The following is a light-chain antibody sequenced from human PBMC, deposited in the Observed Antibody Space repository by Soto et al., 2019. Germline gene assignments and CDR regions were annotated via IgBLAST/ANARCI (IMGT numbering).Light chain of an antibody. CDR2: GAF. CDR1: QSVSSSY. J-gene: IGKJ5*01. CDR3: QQYVISVT. Sequence: EIVLTQSPGTLSLSPGERATLSCRASQSVSSSYLAWYQQKPGQAPRLLIYGAFSRATGIPDRFSGSGSGTDFTLTISRLEPQDSAMYYCQQYVISVTFGQGTRLEIK. V-gene: IGKV3-20*01.